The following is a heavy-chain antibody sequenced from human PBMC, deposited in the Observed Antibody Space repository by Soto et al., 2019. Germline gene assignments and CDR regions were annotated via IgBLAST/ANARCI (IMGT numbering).Heavy chain of an antibody. D-gene: IGHD3-10*01. CDR3: ARLWFGELPLIGDAFDI. CDR2: INHSGST. Sequence: PSETLSLTCAVYGGSFSGYYWSWIRQPPGKGLEWIGEINHSGSTNYNPSLKSRVTISVDTSKNQFSLKLSSVTAADTAVYYCARLWFGELPLIGDAFDIWGQGTMVTV. V-gene: IGHV4-34*01. J-gene: IGHJ3*02. CDR1: GGSFSGYY.